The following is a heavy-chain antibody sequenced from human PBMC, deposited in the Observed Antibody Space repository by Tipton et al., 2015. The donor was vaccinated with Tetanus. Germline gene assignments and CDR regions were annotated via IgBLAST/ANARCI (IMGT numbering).Heavy chain of an antibody. CDR2: IYHTGST. V-gene: IGHV4-4*02. CDR1: GVSISSSNW. J-gene: IGHJ4*02. CDR3: ASRGTLRY. D-gene: IGHD3-16*01. Sequence: PGLVKPSGTLSLTCAVSGVSISSSNWWSWVRQPPGKGLEWIGEIYHTGSTDYNPSLKSRLTISVDKSKNHFSLKLSSVTVADTAVYYCASRGTLRYWGQGTLVTVSS.